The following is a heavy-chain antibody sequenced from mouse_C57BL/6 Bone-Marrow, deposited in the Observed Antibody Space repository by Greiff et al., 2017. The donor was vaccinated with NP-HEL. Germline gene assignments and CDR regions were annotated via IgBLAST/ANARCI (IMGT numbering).Heavy chain of an antibody. CDR2: IWGDGST. D-gene: IGHD4-1*01. CDR3: AKNWVWYFDV. CDR1: GFSLTSYG. V-gene: IGHV2-3*01. Sequence: VMLVESGPGLVAPSQSLSITCTVSGFSLTSYGVSWVRQPPGKGLEWLGVIWGDGSTNYHSALISRLSISKDNSKSQVFLKLNSLQTADTATYYCAKNWVWYFDVWGTGTTVTVSS. J-gene: IGHJ1*03.